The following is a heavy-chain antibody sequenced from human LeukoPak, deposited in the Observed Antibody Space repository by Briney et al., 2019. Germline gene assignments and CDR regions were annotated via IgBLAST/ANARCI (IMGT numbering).Heavy chain of an antibody. CDR1: GFTFTNYA. CDR2: ITGSDGSS. CDR3: AKWGDYDILTGYYVPDY. D-gene: IGHD3-9*01. V-gene: IGHV3-23*01. J-gene: IGHJ4*02. Sequence: GGSLRLSCVASGFTFTNYAMSWVRQAPGKGLEWVSAITGSDGSSYYADSVKGRFTISRDKSKNTLYLQVNSLRAEDTAVYYCAKWGDYDILTGYYVPDYWGQGTLVTVSS.